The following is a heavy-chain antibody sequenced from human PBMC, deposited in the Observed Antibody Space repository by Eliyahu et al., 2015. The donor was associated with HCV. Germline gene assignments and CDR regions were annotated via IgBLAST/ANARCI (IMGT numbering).Heavy chain of an antibody. J-gene: IGHJ5*02. CDR3: ASGGGGIAVAGTGGWFAP. Sequence: QVQLQESGPGLVKPSETLSXTCTXXXXSISSXXWSWIRQPPGKGLEWIGYIHHTGSTNSNPSLKSRLSISLDTSKNQFSLQLSSVTAADTAVYYCASGGGGIAVAGTGGWFAPWGQGTLVTVSS. V-gene: IGHV4-59*01. CDR2: IHHTGST. D-gene: IGHD6-19*01. CDR1: XXSISSXX.